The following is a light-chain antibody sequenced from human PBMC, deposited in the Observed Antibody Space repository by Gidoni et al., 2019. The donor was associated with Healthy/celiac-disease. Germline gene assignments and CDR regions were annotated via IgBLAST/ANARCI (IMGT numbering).Light chain of an antibody. J-gene: IGKJ1*01. CDR1: QSVSSSY. CDR2: GAS. CDR3: QQYGSSPRT. V-gene: IGKV3-20*01. Sequence: TLSCRASQSVSSSYLAWYQQKPGQAPRLLIYGASSKATGIPDRFSGSGSGTDFTLTISRLEPEDFAVYYCQQYGSSPRTFGQGTKVEIK.